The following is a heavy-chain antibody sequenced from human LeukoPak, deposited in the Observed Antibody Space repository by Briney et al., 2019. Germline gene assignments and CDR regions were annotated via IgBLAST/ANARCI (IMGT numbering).Heavy chain of an antibody. D-gene: IGHD6-19*01. CDR2: IKQDGSDK. CDR3: ASASDSSGWYRSNY. Sequence: GGSLRLSCAASGFTFSSYWMSWVRQAPGKGLEWVASIKQDGSDKYYVDSVKGRFTISRDNAKNSLYLQMYSLRADDTAVYFCASASDSSGWYRSNYWGQGTLVTVSS. J-gene: IGHJ4*02. V-gene: IGHV3-7*01. CDR1: GFTFSSYW.